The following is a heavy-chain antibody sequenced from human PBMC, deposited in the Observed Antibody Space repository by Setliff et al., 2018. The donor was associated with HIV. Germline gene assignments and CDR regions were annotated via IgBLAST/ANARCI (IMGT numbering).Heavy chain of an antibody. V-gene: IGHV1-18*01. CDR1: GYTFSTYG. Sequence: ASVKVSCKASGYTFSTYGNSWVRQAPGQGLEWMGWISAYNGNTNYAQKFQGRVTMTTDTSTSTAYMELRSLRSDDTAVYYCARGSSSIAAAYPDALDIWGQGTMVTVSS. CDR2: ISAYNGNT. D-gene: IGHD6-13*01. J-gene: IGHJ3*02. CDR3: ARGSSSIAAAYPDALDI.